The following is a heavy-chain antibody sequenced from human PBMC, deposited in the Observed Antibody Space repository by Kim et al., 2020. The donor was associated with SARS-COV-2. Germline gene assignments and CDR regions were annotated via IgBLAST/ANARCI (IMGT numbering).Heavy chain of an antibody. CDR2: ISSSSSYI. D-gene: IGHD4-17*01. V-gene: IGHV3-21*01. J-gene: IGHJ1*01. CDR1: GFTFSSYS. Sequence: GGSLRLSCAASGFTFSSYSMNWVRQAPGKGLEWVSSISSSSSYIYYADSVKGRFTISRDNAKNSLYLQMNSLRAEDTAVYYCASLRDGDYFFQHWGQGTLVTVSS. CDR3: ASLRDGDYFFQH.